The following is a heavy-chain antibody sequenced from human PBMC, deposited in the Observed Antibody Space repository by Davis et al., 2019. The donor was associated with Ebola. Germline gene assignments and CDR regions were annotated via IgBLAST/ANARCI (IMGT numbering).Heavy chain of an antibody. CDR1: GFTVSSNY. CDR2: IYSGGST. J-gene: IGHJ4*02. CDR3: AREEYGDSGFDY. Sequence: PGGSLRLSCPASGFTVSSNYMSWVRQAPGKGLEWVSVIYSGGSTYYADSVKGRFTISRDNSKNTLYLQMNSLRAEDTAVYYCAREEYGDSGFDYWGQGTLVTVSS. V-gene: IGHV3-53*01. D-gene: IGHD4-17*01.